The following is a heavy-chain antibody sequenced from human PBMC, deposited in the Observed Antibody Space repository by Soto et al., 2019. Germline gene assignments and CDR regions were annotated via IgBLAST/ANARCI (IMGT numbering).Heavy chain of an antibody. V-gene: IGHV3-23*01. Sequence: GGPLRLSCAASGGTISSYAMSWIRQKQGKGLEWVSAISGSGGSTYYADSVKGRFTISRDNSKNTLYLQMNSLRAEDTAVYYCAKDWGYCSSTSCYLIFDYWGQGTLVTVSS. D-gene: IGHD2-2*01. J-gene: IGHJ4*02. CDR3: AKDWGYCSSTSCYLIFDY. CDR2: ISGSGGST. CDR1: GGTISSYA.